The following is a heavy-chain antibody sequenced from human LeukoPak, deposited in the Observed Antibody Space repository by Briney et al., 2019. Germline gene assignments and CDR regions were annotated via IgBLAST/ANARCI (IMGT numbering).Heavy chain of an antibody. V-gene: IGHV1-46*01. CDR1: GYTFTSYY. D-gene: IGHD3-22*01. J-gene: IGHJ4*02. Sequence: GASVKVSCKASGYTFTSYYMHWVRQAPGQGLEWMGIINPSGGRTSYAQKFQGRVTMTRDMSTSTVYMELSSLRSEDTAVYYCARGPGEGGSSGYYYEKPEDPAEYYFDYWGQGTLVTVSS. CDR3: ARGPGEGGSSGYYYEKPEDPAEYYFDY. CDR2: INPSGGRT.